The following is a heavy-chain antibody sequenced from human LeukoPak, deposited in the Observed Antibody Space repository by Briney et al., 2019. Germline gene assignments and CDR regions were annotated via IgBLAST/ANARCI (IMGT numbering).Heavy chain of an antibody. Sequence: PSETLSLTCTVSGGSISSGGYYWSWIRQHPGKGLEWIGYIYYSGSTYYNPSLKSRVTISVDTSKNQFSLKLSSVTAADTAAYYCARDSPPLDYSNAFDIWGQGTMVTVSS. J-gene: IGHJ3*02. D-gene: IGHD4-11*01. V-gene: IGHV4-31*03. CDR2: IYYSGST. CDR3: ARDSPPLDYSNAFDI. CDR1: GGSISSGGYY.